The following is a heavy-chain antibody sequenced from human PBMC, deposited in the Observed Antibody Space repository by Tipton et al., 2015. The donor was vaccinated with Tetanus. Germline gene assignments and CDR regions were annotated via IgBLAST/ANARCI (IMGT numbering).Heavy chain of an antibody. D-gene: IGHD4-17*01. J-gene: IGHJ4*02. CDR1: GGTFSNYA. Sequence: QSGPEVKKPGSSVKVSCKASGGTFSNYALSWVRQAPGQGLEWVGGITPIFGTTNSAPKFQGRVTITADESTNTAFMELSSLRPEDTGVYYCARDFPYGDYVGGFDYWGQGTLVTVSS. CDR2: ITPIFGTT. CDR3: ARDFPYGDYVGGFDY. V-gene: IGHV1-69*01.